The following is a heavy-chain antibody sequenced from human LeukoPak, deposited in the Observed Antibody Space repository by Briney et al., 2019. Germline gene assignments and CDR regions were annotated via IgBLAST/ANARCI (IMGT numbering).Heavy chain of an antibody. V-gene: IGHV4-4*07. J-gene: IGHJ4*02. D-gene: IGHD3-3*01. CDR2: IYTSGST. CDR3: ARGVGDFWSGSFDY. CDR1: GGSISHYY. Sequence: SETLSLTCTVSGGSISHYYWSWIRQPAGEGLEWIGRIYTSGSTNYNPSLKSRVTMSVDTSKNQFSLRLSSVTAADTAVYYCARGVGDFWSGSFDYWGQGTLVTVSS.